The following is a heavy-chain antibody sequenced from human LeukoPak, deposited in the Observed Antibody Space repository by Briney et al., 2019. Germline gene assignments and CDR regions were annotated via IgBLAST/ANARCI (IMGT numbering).Heavy chain of an antibody. Sequence: SETLSLTCTVSGGSISSYYWSWIRQPPGKGLEWIGYIYYNGVTNYNPSLRSRVTMSVDTSKNQFSLKLSSVIAADTAVYYCARHESYGDANWFDPWGQGTLVSVSS. D-gene: IGHD4-17*01. CDR1: GGSISSYY. J-gene: IGHJ5*02. V-gene: IGHV4-59*08. CDR2: IYYNGVT. CDR3: ARHESYGDANWFDP.